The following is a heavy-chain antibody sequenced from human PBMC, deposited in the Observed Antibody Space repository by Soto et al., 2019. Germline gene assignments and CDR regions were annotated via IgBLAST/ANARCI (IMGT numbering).Heavy chain of an antibody. D-gene: IGHD5-18*01. CDR1: GFTFSSSG. J-gene: IGHJ4*02. CDR3: AKDQVDTPMFMVY. V-gene: IGHV3-30*18. Sequence: QVQLVESGGGVVQPGRSLRLSCAASGFTFSSSGMHWVRQAPGKGLEWVAVISHDGATQYYADSVKGRFTISRDNPKNTLYLQMNSLRTEDTAVYFCAKDQVDTPMFMVYWGQGTLVTVSS. CDR2: ISHDGATQ.